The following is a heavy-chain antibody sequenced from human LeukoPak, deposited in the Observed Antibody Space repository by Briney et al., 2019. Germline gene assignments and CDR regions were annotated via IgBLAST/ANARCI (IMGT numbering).Heavy chain of an antibody. CDR3: ARATITFGGVIVIPLYYYGMDV. Sequence: GRSLRLSCAASGFTFSSYAMHWVRQAPGKGLEWVAVISYDGSNKYYADPVKGRFTISRDNSKNTLYLQMNSLRAEDTAVYYCARATITFGGVIVIPLYYYGMDVWGQGTTVTVSS. J-gene: IGHJ6*02. D-gene: IGHD3-16*02. CDR1: GFTFSSYA. CDR2: ISYDGSNK. V-gene: IGHV3-30-3*01.